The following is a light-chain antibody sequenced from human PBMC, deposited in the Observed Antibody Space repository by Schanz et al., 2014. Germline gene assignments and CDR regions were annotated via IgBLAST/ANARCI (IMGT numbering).Light chain of an antibody. Sequence: QSALTQPASVSGSPGQSITISCTGTRSDVGGYNYVSWYQQHPGKAPRLMISDVSDRPSGVSNRFSGSTSGTSASLAITGLQAEDEADYYCQSYASRMGGVFGGGTKLTVL. CDR1: RSDVGGYNY. J-gene: IGLJ3*02. CDR2: DVS. V-gene: IGLV2-14*03. CDR3: QSYASRMGGV.